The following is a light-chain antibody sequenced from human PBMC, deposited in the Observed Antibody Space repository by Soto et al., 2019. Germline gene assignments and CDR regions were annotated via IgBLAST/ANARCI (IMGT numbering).Light chain of an antibody. V-gene: IGKV3-15*01. J-gene: IGKJ2*01. CDR1: QSVSSK. CDR3: QQYNKWYT. CDR2: GAS. Sequence: EIVMTQSPATLSVSPGERATLSCRASQSVSSKLAWYQQKPGQAPRLLIYGASTRATGIPARFSGSGSGTEFTLTISSLPSEDFAVYYCQQYNKWYTFGQGTKLEIK.